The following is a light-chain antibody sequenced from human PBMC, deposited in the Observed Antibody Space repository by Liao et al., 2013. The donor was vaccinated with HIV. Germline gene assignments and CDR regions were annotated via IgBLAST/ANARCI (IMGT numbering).Light chain of an antibody. CDR3: QVWDSSSDHRV. Sequence: SYALTQPPSLSVAPGETARVTCGGNDIGGKSVHWYQQQPGQAPVLVITYDSERPSGIPERFSGSNSGTTATLTISRVEAGDEADYYCQVWDSSSDHRVFGTGTKVTVL. CDR2: YDS. J-gene: IGLJ1*01. V-gene: IGLV3-21*04. CDR1: DIGGKS.